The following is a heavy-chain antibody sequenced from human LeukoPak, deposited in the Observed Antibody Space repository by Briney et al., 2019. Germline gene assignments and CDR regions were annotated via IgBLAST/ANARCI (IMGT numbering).Heavy chain of an antibody. V-gene: IGHV4-39*01. Sequence: SETLSLTCTVSGDSISRSGYYWGWIRQPPGKGLEWIGNIYYTGSTYYNSSLKSRITISVDTSKNHFSLTLSSVTAADTAVYYCARVPYYFEISGFSFDVWGRGTLVTVSS. CDR1: GDSISRSGYY. CDR3: ARVPYYFEISGFSFDV. J-gene: IGHJ2*01. CDR2: IYYTGST. D-gene: IGHD3-22*01.